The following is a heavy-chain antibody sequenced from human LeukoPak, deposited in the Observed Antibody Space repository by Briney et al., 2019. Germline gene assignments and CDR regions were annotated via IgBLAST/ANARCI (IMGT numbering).Heavy chain of an antibody. V-gene: IGHV1-69*13. J-gene: IGHJ4*02. Sequence: SVKVSCKASGGTFSSYAISWVRQAPGQGLEWMGGIIPIFGTANYAQKFQGRVTITADESTSTAYMELSSLRSEDTALYYCARGGYYRDLFDYWGQGTLVTVSS. CDR3: ARGGYYRDLFDY. D-gene: IGHD3-22*01. CDR1: GGTFSSYA. CDR2: IIPIFGTA.